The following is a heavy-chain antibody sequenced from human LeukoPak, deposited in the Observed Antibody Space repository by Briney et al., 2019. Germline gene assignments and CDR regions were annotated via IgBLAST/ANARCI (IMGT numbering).Heavy chain of an antibody. CDR3: ARVHSGSPH. J-gene: IGHJ4*02. D-gene: IGHD1-26*01. CDR1: GFTFSSYN. V-gene: IGHV3-21*01. CDR2: ISTTSNYI. Sequence: PGGSLRLSCAASGFTFSSYNMNWVRQAPGRGLEWVSSISTTSNYIYYADSVEGRFTISRDNAKNSLYLQMNSLRAEDTAVYYCARVHSGSPHWGQGTLVTVSS.